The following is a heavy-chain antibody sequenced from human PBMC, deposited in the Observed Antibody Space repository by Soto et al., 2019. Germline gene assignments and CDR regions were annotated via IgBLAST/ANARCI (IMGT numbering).Heavy chain of an antibody. J-gene: IGHJ6*03. V-gene: IGHV4-34*01. CDR1: GGSFSGYY. D-gene: IGHD2-15*01. Sequence: SETLSLTCAVYGGSFSGYYWSWIRQPPGKGLEWIGEINHSGSTNYNPSLKSRVTISVDTSKNQFSLKLSSVTAADTAVYYCARVPRYCSGGSCYDYYYYYMDVWGKGTTVTVSS. CDR3: ARVPRYCSGGSCYDYYYYYMDV. CDR2: INHSGST.